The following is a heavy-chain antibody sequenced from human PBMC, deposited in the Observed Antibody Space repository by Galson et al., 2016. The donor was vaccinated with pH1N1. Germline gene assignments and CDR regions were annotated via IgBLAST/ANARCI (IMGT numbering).Heavy chain of an antibody. CDR2: TSYDGNDK. J-gene: IGHJ4*02. V-gene: IGHV3-30*09. Sequence: SLRLSCAASEFSVSSHYMNWVRQGPGKGLEWVATTSYDGNDKYYADSVKGRFAISRDNSKNTLYLQMNSLRVEDTAVYFCAKTGGGHSGDPYRWGQGTLVTVSS. D-gene: IGHD1-14*01. CDR1: EFSVSSHY. CDR3: AKTGGGHSGDPYR.